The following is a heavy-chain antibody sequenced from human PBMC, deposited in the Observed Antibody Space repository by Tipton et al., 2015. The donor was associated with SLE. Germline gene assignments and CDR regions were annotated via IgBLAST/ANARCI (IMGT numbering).Heavy chain of an antibody. CDR1: GFTFGDYA. V-gene: IGHV3-49*03. CDR2: IRSKAYGGTT. J-gene: IGHJ5*02. D-gene: IGHD2-2*01. CDR3: TRPQCTSTSCYFWFDP. Sequence: SLRLSCTASGFTFGDYAMSWFRQAPGKGLEWVGLIRSKAYGGTTQYAASVKGRFTISRDDSLSIAYLQMSSLKTEDTAVYYCTRPQCTSTSCYFWFDPWGQGTLVTVSS.